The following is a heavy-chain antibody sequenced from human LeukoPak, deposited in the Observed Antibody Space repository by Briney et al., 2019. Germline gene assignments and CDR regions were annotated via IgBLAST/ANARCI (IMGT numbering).Heavy chain of an antibody. CDR1: GGSFSGYY. V-gene: IGHV4-34*01. CDR3: ARIRSHRTRYFDY. CDR2: INHSGST. Sequence: SETPSLTCAVYGGSFSGYYWSWIRQPPGKGLEWIGEINHSGSTNYNPSLKSRVTISVDTSKNQFSLKLSSVTAADTAVYYCARIRSHRTRYFDYWGQGTLVPVSS. D-gene: IGHD1-1*01. J-gene: IGHJ4*02.